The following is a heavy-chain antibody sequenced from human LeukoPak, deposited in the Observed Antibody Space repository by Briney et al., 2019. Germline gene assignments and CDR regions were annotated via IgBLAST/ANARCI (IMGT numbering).Heavy chain of an antibody. CDR2: INSDGSDT. D-gene: IGHD3-9*01. J-gene: IGHJ6*02. Sequence: GGSLRLSCVASGFTFSRYWMHWVRQAPGKGPVWVSRINSDGSDTSYADSVKGRFTVSRDNAKNTLYLQMNTLRVEDTAVYYCTRDLMDYDVSTGLHHYYMDVWGQGTTVTVSS. CDR3: TRDLMDYDVSTGLHHYYMDV. V-gene: IGHV3-74*01. CDR1: GFTFSRYW.